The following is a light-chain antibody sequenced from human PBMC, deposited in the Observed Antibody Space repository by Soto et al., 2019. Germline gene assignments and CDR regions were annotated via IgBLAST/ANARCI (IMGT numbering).Light chain of an antibody. CDR3: PQRVIWPPWT. CDR1: QSVSSD. Sequence: IVMTQSPATLSVSPGESATLSCRASQSVSSDLAWYQQKPGQAPRLLIYGAFSRATGIPDRFSGSGSGTDFPLTISSLEPEDVAVYYCPQRVIWPPWTCRKGTIVDTK. V-gene: IGKV3-11*01. CDR2: GAF. J-gene: IGKJ1*01.